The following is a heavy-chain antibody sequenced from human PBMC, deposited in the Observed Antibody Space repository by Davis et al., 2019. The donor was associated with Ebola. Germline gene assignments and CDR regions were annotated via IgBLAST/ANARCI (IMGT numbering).Heavy chain of an antibody. D-gene: IGHD2-2*01. J-gene: IGHJ5*02. CDR2: ISSSSSTI. V-gene: IGHV3-48*02. CDR3: ARDCSSISCEGRGDP. Sequence: PGGSLRLSCAASGFTFSSYSMNWVRQAPGKGLEWVSYISSSSSTIYYADSVKGRFTISRNNAKNSLYLQMNSLRDEDTAVYYCARDCSSISCEGRGDPWGQGTLVTVSS. CDR1: GFTFSSYS.